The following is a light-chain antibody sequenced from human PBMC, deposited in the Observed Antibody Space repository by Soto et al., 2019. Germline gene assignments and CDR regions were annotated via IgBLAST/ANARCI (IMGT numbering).Light chain of an antibody. CDR1: QDIRKN. CDR2: AAS. Sequence: EIQMTQSPSSLSASVGDRVTITCRASQDIRKNLNWYQQRPGKAPNLLIYAASSLQNGVPSRFSGSGSGTDFSLTINSLQPEDFATYYCQHYSSTLRIVTFGPGTKVDIK. V-gene: IGKV1-39*01. CDR3: QHYSSTLRIVT. J-gene: IGKJ3*01.